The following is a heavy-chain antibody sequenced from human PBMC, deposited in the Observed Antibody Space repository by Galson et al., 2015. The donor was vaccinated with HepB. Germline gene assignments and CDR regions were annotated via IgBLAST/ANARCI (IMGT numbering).Heavy chain of an antibody. V-gene: IGHV3-7*03. J-gene: IGHJ4*02. CDR3: AAIRYFGELWGY. CDR1: GFTFYSYW. D-gene: IGHD3-10*01. Sequence: SLRLSCATSGFTFYSYWMSWVRQAPGKGLEWVANIKEDGRDKYYVDSVKGRFTISRDNAKRSLYLQMNSLRVEDTAVYYCAAIRYFGELWGYWGQGTQVTVPS. CDR2: IKEDGRDK.